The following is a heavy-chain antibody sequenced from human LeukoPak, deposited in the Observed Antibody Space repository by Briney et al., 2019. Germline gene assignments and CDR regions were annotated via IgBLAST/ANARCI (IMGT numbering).Heavy chain of an antibody. CDR1: GFNVTTNY. J-gene: IGHJ4*02. D-gene: IGHD5-24*01. V-gene: IGHV3-53*01. CDR3: ARGRRDGYNLGY. Sequence: PGGSLRLSCAASGFNVTTNYMSWVRQAPGKGLEWVSVIYSGGTTYYADSVKGRFTISRDISKNTPSLQVNSLRAEDTAVYYCARGRRDGYNLGYWGQGTLVAVSS. CDR2: IYSGGTT.